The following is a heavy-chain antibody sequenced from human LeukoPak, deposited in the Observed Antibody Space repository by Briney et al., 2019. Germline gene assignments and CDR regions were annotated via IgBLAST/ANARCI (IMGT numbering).Heavy chain of an antibody. J-gene: IGHJ4*02. V-gene: IGHV4-59*01. CDR3: ARLRSWQLGVDS. D-gene: IGHD6-13*01. Sequence: PSETLSLTCTVSGGAITGYYWGWIRQPPGKGLEWIGYIYYSGSTNYNPSLKSRVTMSVDTSKKQFSLKLSSVTAADTAVYYCARLRSWQLGVDSWGQGTLVTVSS. CDR2: IYYSGST. CDR1: GGAITGYY.